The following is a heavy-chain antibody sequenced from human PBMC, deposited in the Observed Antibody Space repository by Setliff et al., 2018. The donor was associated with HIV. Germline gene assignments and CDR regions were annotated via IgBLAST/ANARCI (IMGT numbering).Heavy chain of an antibody. CDR3: ARDVAPPLAGDVWSGNGL. CDR2: VYYRAKTGATT. J-gene: IGHJ4*02. Sequence: SETLSLTCSVSGGSIRSHYWSWIRQAPGKGLQWIGNVYYRAKTGATTDHNPSLRSRIAISLDVSKNQLSLRLRSVTAADTAIYYCARDVAPPLAGDVWSGNGLWGQGTQVTVSS. CDR1: GGSIRSHY. D-gene: IGHD3-3*01. V-gene: IGHV4-59*11.